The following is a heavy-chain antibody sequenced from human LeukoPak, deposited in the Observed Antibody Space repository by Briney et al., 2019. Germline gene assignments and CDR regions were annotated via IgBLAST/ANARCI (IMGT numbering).Heavy chain of an antibody. J-gene: IGHJ4*02. CDR3: AREGSSWYDY. CDR1: GGSISSYY. D-gene: IGHD6-13*01. CDR2: IYYSGST. V-gene: IGHV4-59*01. Sequence: PSETLSLTCTVSGGSISSYYWSWIRQPPGKGLEWIGHIYYSGSTNYNPSLKSRVTISVDTSKNQFSLKLSSVTAADTAVYYCAREGSSWYDYWGQGTLVTVSS.